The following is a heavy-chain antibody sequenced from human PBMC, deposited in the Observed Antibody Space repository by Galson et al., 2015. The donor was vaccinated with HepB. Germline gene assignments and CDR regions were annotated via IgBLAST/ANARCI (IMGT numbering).Heavy chain of an antibody. V-gene: IGHV1-69*04. CDR1: GGTFSSYA. J-gene: IGHJ4*02. D-gene: IGHD1-26*01. Sequence: SVKVSCKASGGTFSSYAISWVRQAPGQGLEWMGRIIPILGIANYAQKFQGRVTITADKSTSTAYMELSSLRSEDTAVYYCARGVYSGSYSPFDYWGQGTLVTVSS. CDR2: IIPILGIA. CDR3: ARGVYSGSYSPFDY.